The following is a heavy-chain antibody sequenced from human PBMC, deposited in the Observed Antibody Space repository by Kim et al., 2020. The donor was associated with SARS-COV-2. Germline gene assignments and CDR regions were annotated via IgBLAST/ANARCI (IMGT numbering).Heavy chain of an antibody. D-gene: IGHD3-10*01. Sequence: GGSLRLSCAASGFTFSSYGMHWVRQAPGKGLEWVAVISYDGSNKYYADSVKGRFTISRDNSKNTLYLQMNSLRAEDTAVYYCAKASGSGRYYLDYWGQGT. CDR3: AKASGSGRYYLDY. V-gene: IGHV3-30*18. J-gene: IGHJ4*02. CDR2: ISYDGSNK. CDR1: GFTFSSYG.